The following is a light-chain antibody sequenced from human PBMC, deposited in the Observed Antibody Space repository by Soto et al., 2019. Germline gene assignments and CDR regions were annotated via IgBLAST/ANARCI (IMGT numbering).Light chain of an antibody. CDR3: QQYNNWPWT. CDR2: GAS. CDR1: QSVSTSY. J-gene: IGKJ1*01. Sequence: EIVLTQSPGTLSLSPGDRATLSCRASQSVSTSYLAWYQQKPGQAPRLLIYGASSRATGIPDRFSGSGSGTEFTLTISSLQSEDFAVYYCQQYNNWPWTFGQGTKVAI. V-gene: IGKV3D-15*01.